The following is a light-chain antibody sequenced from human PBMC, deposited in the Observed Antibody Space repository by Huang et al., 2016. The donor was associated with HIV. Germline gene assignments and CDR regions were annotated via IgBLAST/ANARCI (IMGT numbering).Light chain of an antibody. Sequence: DFVMTQSPDSLAVSLGERATINCKSSQSVLSTSNNENYLAWYQQKPGQPPKLLIYWASTRESGVPDRFSGSGSGTDLTLTISSLQAEDVAVYYCHQYFSTPPTFGGGTKVEIK. J-gene: IGKJ4*01. CDR2: WAS. V-gene: IGKV4-1*01. CDR1: QSVLSTSNNENY. CDR3: HQYFSTPPT.